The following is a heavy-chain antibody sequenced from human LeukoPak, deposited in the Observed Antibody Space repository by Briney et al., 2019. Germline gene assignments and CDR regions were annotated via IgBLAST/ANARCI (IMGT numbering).Heavy chain of an antibody. CDR1: GYTFTSYG. J-gene: IGHJ4*02. Sequence: GASVNVSCTASGYTFTSYGISWVRQAPGQVLEWMGWISAYNGNTNYAQKLQGIVTMTTDTSTRTVYMKLRSLRSDNTAVDFCARCSPSFAYWGQGTLITVSS. V-gene: IGHV1-18*01. CDR2: ISAYNGNT. CDR3: ARCSPSFAY. D-gene: IGHD3-10*02.